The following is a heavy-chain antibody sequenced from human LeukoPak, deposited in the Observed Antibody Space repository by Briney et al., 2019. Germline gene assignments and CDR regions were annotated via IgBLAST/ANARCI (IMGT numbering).Heavy chain of an antibody. CDR1: GFTFSSYA. V-gene: IGHV3-23*01. CDR3: AKGDYDFWSGYSLYYFDY. CDR2: ISGSGGST. J-gene: IGHJ4*02. D-gene: IGHD3-3*01. Sequence: GGSLRLSCAASGFTFSSYAMSWVRQAPGKGLEWVSAISGSGGSTYYADSVKGRFTISRDNSKNTVYLQMNSLRAEDTAVYYCAKGDYDFWSGYSLYYFDYWGQGTLVTVSS.